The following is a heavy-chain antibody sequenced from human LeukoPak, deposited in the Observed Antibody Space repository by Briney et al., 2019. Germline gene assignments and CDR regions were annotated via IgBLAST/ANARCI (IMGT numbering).Heavy chain of an antibody. J-gene: IGHJ4*02. CDR1: GGSISIYY. Sequence: SETLSLTCTVSGGSISIYYWSWIRQPPGKALEWIGYNYYSGSTNYNPSLKRRLTISVDASKSQFSLKLNSVTAADTAVYYCARDRSEFDYWGQGTPVTVSS. V-gene: IGHV4-59*01. CDR3: ARDRSEFDY. CDR2: NYYSGST.